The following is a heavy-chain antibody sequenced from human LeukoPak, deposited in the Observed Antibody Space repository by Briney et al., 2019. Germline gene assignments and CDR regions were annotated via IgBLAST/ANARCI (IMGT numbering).Heavy chain of an antibody. D-gene: IGHD5-12*01. Sequence: GGSLRLSCTASGFTFSSYAMSWVRQAPGKGLKWVSSISDSGDTPYYADSVKGLFTISRDNSKNTLYLQMNSLRAEDTAVYYCASHSGYSGYEGWFDPWGQGTLVTVSS. V-gene: IGHV3-23*01. CDR1: GFTFSSYA. CDR2: ISDSGDTP. J-gene: IGHJ5*02. CDR3: ASHSGYSGYEGWFDP.